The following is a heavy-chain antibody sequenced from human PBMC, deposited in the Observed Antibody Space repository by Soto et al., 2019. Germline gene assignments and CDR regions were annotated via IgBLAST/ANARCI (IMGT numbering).Heavy chain of an antibody. D-gene: IGHD3-16*02. J-gene: IGHJ3*02. Sequence: GASVKVSCKASGYTFTGYYMHWVRQAPGQGLEWMGWINPNSGGTNYAQKFQGRVTMTRDTSISTAYMELSRLRSDDTAVYYCARGHNYDYVWGSYRSHDAFDICGQGTMVTVSS. CDR3: ARGHNYDYVWGSYRSHDAFDI. V-gene: IGHV1-2*02. CDR1: GYTFTGYY. CDR2: INPNSGGT.